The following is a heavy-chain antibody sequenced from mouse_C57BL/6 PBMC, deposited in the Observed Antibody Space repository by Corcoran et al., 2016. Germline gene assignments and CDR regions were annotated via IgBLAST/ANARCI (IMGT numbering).Heavy chain of an antibody. CDR2: IYPRSGNT. D-gene: IGHD2-12*01. CDR3: ARPYRRGYFDV. J-gene: IGHJ1*03. Sequence: QVQLQQSGAELARPGASVKLSCKASGYTFTSYGISWVKQRTGQGLEWIGEIYPRSGNTKYNEKFKGKATLTADTSSSTAYMQLSSLTSEDSAVYYCARPYRRGYFDVWGTGTTVTVSS. CDR1: GYTFTSYG. V-gene: IGHV1-81*01.